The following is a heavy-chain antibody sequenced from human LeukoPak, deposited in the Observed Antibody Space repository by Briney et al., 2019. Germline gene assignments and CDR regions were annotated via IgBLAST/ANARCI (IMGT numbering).Heavy chain of an antibody. D-gene: IGHD2-2*01. Sequence: PSETLSLTCTVSGGSISSSSYYWGWIRQPPGKGLEWIGSIYYSGSTYYNPSLKSRVTMSVDTSKNQFSLKLSSVTAADTAVYYCARDGPYLVVVPAEEGYYYYMDVWGKGTTVTVSS. CDR3: ARDGPYLVVVPAEEGYYYYMDV. J-gene: IGHJ6*03. CDR1: GGSISSSSYY. V-gene: IGHV4-39*07. CDR2: IYYSGST.